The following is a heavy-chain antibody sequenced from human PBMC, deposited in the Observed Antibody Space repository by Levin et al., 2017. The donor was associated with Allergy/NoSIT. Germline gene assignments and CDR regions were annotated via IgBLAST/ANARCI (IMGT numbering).Heavy chain of an antibody. D-gene: IGHD2-21*02. Sequence: GESLKISCKASGYTFTSYYMHWVRQAPGQGLEWMGIINPSGGSTSYAQKFQGRVTMTRDTSTSTVYMELSSLRSEDTAVYYCARDLSRAYCGGDCYYFDYWGQGTLVTVSS. CDR2: INPSGGST. CDR1: GYTFTSYY. V-gene: IGHV1-46*01. CDR3: ARDLSRAYCGGDCYYFDY. J-gene: IGHJ4*02.